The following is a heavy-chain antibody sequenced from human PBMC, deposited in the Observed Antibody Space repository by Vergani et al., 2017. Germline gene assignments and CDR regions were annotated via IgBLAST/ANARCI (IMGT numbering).Heavy chain of an antibody. Sequence: QVQLQESGPGLVKPSETLSLTCTVSGGSISSYYCSWIRQPPGKGLEWIGYIYYSGSTNYNPSLKSRVTISVDPSKNQFSLKLSSVTAADTAVYYCARAGVWFGVLDAFDIWGQGTMVTVSS. J-gene: IGHJ3*02. CDR1: GGSISSYY. CDR2: IYYSGST. V-gene: IGHV4-59*01. CDR3: ARAGVWFGVLDAFDI. D-gene: IGHD3-10*01.